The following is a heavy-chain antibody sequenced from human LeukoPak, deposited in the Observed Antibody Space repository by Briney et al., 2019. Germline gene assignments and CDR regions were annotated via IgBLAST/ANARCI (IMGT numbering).Heavy chain of an antibody. CDR2: ISGSGGST. CDR3: AKDKGWGYSSYDYYGMDV. D-gene: IGHD1-26*01. V-gene: IGHV3-23*01. Sequence: PGGSLRLSCAAYGFTFSSYAMSWVRQAPGKGLEWVSGISGSGGSTYYADSVEGRFTISRDISKNTLYVQMNSLRAEDAAVYYCAKDKGWGYSSYDYYGMDVWGQGTTVTVSS. J-gene: IGHJ6*02. CDR1: GFTFSSYA.